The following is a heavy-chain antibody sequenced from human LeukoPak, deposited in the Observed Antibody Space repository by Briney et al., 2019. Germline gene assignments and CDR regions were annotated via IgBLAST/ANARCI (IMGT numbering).Heavy chain of an antibody. D-gene: IGHD2-15*01. Sequence: SVKVSCKASGGTFSSYAISWVRQAPGQGLEWMGGIIPIFGTANYAQRFQGRVTTTADESTSTAYMELSSLRSEDTAVYYCASGGGGHCSGGSCFYYFDYWGQGTLVTVSS. J-gene: IGHJ4*02. V-gene: IGHV1-69*13. CDR3: ASGGGGHCSGGSCFYYFDY. CDR2: IIPIFGTA. CDR1: GGTFSSYA.